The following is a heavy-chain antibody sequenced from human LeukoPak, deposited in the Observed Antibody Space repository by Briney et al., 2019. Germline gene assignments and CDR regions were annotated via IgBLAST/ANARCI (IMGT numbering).Heavy chain of an antibody. D-gene: IGHD3-22*01. Sequence: GGSLRLSCAASRFTFSSYAMSWVRQAPGKGLEWVSAISGSGGSTYYADSVKGRFTISRDNSKNTLYLQMNSLRAEDTAVYYCAKDLRYYDSINDYWGQGTLVTVSS. CDR3: AKDLRYYDSINDY. CDR2: ISGSGGST. CDR1: RFTFSSYA. J-gene: IGHJ4*02. V-gene: IGHV3-23*01.